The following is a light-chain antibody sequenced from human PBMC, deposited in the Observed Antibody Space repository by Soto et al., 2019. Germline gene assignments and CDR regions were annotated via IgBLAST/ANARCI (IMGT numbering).Light chain of an antibody. V-gene: IGKV1-27*01. J-gene: IGKJ1*01. CDR1: QGISNY. CDR3: PKYNSATRT. Sequence: DIQMTQSPSSLSASVGDRVTITCRASQGISNYLAWYQQKPGKVPKLLIYAASTLQSGVPSRFSGSGSGTDFTLTISSLKPEDVATYYCPKYNSATRTFGQGTKVEIK. CDR2: AAS.